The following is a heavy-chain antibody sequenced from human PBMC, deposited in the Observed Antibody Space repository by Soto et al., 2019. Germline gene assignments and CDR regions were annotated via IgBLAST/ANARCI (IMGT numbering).Heavy chain of an antibody. J-gene: IGHJ4*02. CDR3: ERVHIAARSSFDY. CDR2: MNPNSGNT. V-gene: IGHV1-8*01. Sequence: XSVKVSCKASGYTFSSYDINWVRQATGQGLEWMGWMNPNSGNTGYAQKFQGRVTMTRNTSISTAYMELSSLRSEDTAVYYCERVHIAARSSFDYWGQGTLVTVSS. CDR1: GYTFSSYD. D-gene: IGHD6-6*01.